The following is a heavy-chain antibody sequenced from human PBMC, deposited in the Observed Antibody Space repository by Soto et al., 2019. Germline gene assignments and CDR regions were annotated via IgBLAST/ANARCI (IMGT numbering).Heavy chain of an antibody. CDR2: IYYSGST. J-gene: IGHJ4*02. V-gene: IGHV4-59*01. D-gene: IGHD6-6*01. CDR1: GGSISSYY. CDR3: ARVTRQLNFDK. Sequence: PSETLSLTCTVSGGSISSYYWSWIRQPPGKGLEWIGYIYYSGSTNYNPSLKSRVTISVDTSKNQFSLKLSSVTAADTAVYYCARVTRQLNFDKWGQGTLVTVSS.